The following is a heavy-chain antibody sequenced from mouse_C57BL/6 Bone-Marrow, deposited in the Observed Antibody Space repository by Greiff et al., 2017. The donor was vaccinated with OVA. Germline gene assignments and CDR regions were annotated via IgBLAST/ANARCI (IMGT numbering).Heavy chain of an antibody. V-gene: IGHV1-54*01. Sequence: VQLQQSGAELVRPGTSVKVSCKASGYAFTNYLIEWVKQRPGQGLEWIGVINPGSGGTNYNEKFKGKATLTADKSSSTAYMQLSSLTSEDSAVYFCASGEGWFAYWGQGTLVTVSA. CDR1: GYAFTNYL. CDR3: ASGEGWFAY. CDR2: INPGSGGT. J-gene: IGHJ3*01.